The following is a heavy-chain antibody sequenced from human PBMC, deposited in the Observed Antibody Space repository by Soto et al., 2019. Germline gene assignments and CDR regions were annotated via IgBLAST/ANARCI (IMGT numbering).Heavy chain of an antibody. CDR2: ISYDGSNK. V-gene: IGHV3-30-3*01. CDR1: GFNVSRNY. D-gene: IGHD6-19*01. Sequence: GGSLSLSCAASGFNVSRNYMNWVRQAPGKGPEWVAVISYDGSNKYYADSVKGRFTISRDNSKNTLYLQMNSLRAEDTDVYYCARDLEQWLAKESYWGQGTLVTVSS. CDR3: ARDLEQWLAKESY. J-gene: IGHJ4*02.